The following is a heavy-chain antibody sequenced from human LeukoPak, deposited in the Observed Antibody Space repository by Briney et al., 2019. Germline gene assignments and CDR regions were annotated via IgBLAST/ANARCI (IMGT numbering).Heavy chain of an antibody. CDR1: GFTVSSNY. CDR3: ARAYGNYDILTGPVDY. J-gene: IGHJ4*02. CDR2: IYSGGST. D-gene: IGHD3-9*01. Sequence: PGGSLRLSCAASGFTVSSNYMSWVRQAPGKGLEWVSVIYSGGSTYYADSVKGRFTISRDNSKNTLYLQMNSLRAEDTAVYYCARAYGNYDILTGPVDYWGQGTLVTVSS. V-gene: IGHV3-66*01.